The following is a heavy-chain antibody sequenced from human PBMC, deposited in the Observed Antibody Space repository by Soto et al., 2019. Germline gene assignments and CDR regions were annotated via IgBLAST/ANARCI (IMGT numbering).Heavy chain of an antibody. J-gene: IGHJ4*02. D-gene: IGHD3-9*01. CDR3: ARDGAVNTAALGMAY. CDR2: IIPMFGIT. CDR1: GGAFDSYI. Sequence: QVQLVQSGAEVKKPGSSVKVSCKASGGAFDSYIVSWVRQAPGQGLEWMGRIIPMFGITNYAQKFHDRVTITADKSTSTAYMELSSLRSEDTARYFCARDGAVNTAALGMAYWGQGTLVTVSS. V-gene: IGHV1-69*08.